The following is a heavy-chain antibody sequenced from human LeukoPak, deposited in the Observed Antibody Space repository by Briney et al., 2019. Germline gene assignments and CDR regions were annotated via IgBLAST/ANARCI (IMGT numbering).Heavy chain of an antibody. CDR1: GGSFSGYY. CDR2: INHSGST. Sequence: SEPLSLTCAVYGGSFSGYYWSWIRQPPGKGLEWIGEINHSGSTNYNPSLKSRVTISVDTSKNQFSLKLSSVTAADTAVYYCASTLWFGELFLGLDVWGQGTTVTVYS. V-gene: IGHV4-34*01. J-gene: IGHJ6*02. CDR3: ASTLWFGELFLGLDV. D-gene: IGHD3-10*01.